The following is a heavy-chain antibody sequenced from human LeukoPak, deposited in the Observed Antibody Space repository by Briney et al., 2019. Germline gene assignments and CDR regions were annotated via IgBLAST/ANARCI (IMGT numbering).Heavy chain of an antibody. J-gene: IGHJ5*02. CDR1: GGTFSSYA. V-gene: IGHV1-69*05. CDR2: IIPIFGTA. D-gene: IGHD5-24*01. CDR3: ARVEMATINWSDP. Sequence: SVKVSCKASGGTFSSYAISWVRQAPGQGLEWMGGIIPIFGTANYAQKFQGRVTITTDESTSTAYMELSSLRSEDTAVYYCARVEMATINWSDPWGQGTLVTVSS.